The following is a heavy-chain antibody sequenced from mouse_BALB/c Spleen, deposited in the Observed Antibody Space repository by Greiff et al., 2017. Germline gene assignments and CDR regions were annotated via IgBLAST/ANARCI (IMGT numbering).Heavy chain of an antibody. Sequence: EVHLVESGGGLVKPGGSLKLSCAASGFTFSSYAMSWVRQSPEKRLEWVAEISSGGSYTYYPDTVTGRFTISRDNAKNTLYLEMSSLRSEDTAMYYCARDTGTYAMDYWGQGTSVTVSS. CDR3: ARDTGTYAMDY. J-gene: IGHJ4*01. D-gene: IGHD4-1*01. CDR2: ISSGGSYT. CDR1: GFTFSSYA. V-gene: IGHV5-9-4*01.